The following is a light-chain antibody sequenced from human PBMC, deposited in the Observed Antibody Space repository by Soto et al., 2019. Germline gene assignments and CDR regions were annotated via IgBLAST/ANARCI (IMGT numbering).Light chain of an antibody. CDR2: DVS. Sequence: QSVLTQAASVSGQPGQAVTISCTEPSSDVGGYNYVSWYQQHPGKAPKLMIYDVSNRPSGVSNRFSGSKSGNTASPTISGLQAEDEADYYCSSYTSSSTLGYVFGTGTKVTV. CDR1: SSDVGGYNY. CDR3: SSYTSSSTLGYV. V-gene: IGLV2-14*01. J-gene: IGLJ1*01.